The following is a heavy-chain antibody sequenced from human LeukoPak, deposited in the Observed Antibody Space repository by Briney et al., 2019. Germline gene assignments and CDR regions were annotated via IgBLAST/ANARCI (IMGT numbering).Heavy chain of an antibody. CDR2: IWNSGST. D-gene: IGHD3-10*01. J-gene: IGHJ4*02. CDR1: GGSVSIGTYC. V-gene: IGHV4-61*01. CDR3: AREAAYYNSGSRPIDS. Sequence: SETLSLTCSVSGGSVSIGTYCWSWIRQPPGKGLEWIGYIWNSGSTKYNPSLKSRVTISVDTSKNQFSLKLSSVTAADTAVYYCAREAAYYNSGSRPIDSWGQGTLVTVSS.